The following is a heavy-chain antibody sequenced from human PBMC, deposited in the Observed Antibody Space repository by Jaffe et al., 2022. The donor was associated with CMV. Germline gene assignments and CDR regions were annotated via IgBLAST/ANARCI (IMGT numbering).Heavy chain of an antibody. Sequence: QVQLQQWGAGLLKPSETLSLTCAVYGGSFSGYYWSWIRQPPGKGLEWIGEINHSGSTNYNPSLKSRVTISVDTSKNQFSLKLSSVTAADTAVYYCARGCITMVRGVTPYYYYYYYMDVWGKGTTVTVSS. CDR2: INHSGST. CDR1: GGSFSGYY. D-gene: IGHD3-10*01. CDR3: ARGCITMVRGVTPYYYYYYYMDV. V-gene: IGHV4-34*01. J-gene: IGHJ6*03.